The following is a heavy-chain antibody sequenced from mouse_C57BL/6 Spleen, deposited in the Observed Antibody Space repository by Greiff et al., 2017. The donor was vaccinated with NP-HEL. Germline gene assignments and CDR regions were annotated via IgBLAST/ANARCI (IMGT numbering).Heavy chain of an antibody. V-gene: IGHV1-53*01. CDR2: INPSNGGT. D-gene: IGHD1-1*01. Sequence: QVQLQQSGTELVKPGASVKLSCKASGYTFTSYWMHWVKQRPGQGLEWIGNINPSNGGTNYNEKFKSKATLTVDKSSSTAYMQLSSLTSEDSAVYYCARYPYYGSFFDYWGQGTTLTVSS. CDR3: ARYPYYGSFFDY. J-gene: IGHJ2*01. CDR1: GYTFTSYW.